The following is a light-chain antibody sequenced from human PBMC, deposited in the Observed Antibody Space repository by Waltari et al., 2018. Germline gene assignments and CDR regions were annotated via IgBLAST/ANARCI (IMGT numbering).Light chain of an antibody. CDR3: MQALQTPVT. J-gene: IGKJ2*01. CDR1: QSLLHSNGYNY. CDR2: LGS. V-gene: IGKV2-28*01. Sequence: DIVMTQSPRSLPVTPGEPASISCRSSQSLLHSNGYNYLDWYLQKPGQSPQLLIYLGSNRASGVPDRFSGSGSGTDFTLKISRVEAEDVGVYYCMQALQTPVTFGQGTKLEIK.